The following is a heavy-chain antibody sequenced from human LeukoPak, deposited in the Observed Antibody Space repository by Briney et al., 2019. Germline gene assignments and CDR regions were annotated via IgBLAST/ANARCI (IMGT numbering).Heavy chain of an antibody. CDR1: GFTFDDYA. CDR3: AKAYSSSWFDAFDI. D-gene: IGHD6-13*01. J-gene: IGHJ3*02. Sequence: GGSLRLSCAASGFTFDDYAMHWVRQAPGKGLEWVSGTSWNSGSIGYADSVKGRFTISRDNAKNSLYLQMNSLRAEDTALYYCAKAYSSSWFDAFDIWGQGTMVTVSS. V-gene: IGHV3-9*01. CDR2: TSWNSGSI.